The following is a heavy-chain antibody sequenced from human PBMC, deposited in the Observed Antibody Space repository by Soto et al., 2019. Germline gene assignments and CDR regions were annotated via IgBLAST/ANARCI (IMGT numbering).Heavy chain of an antibody. J-gene: IGHJ6*02. D-gene: IGHD6-6*01. Sequence: SQTRSLTCAISGDSVSSNSAAWNWIRQSPSRGLEWLGRTYYRSKWDNDYAVSVKSRITINPDTSKNQFSLQLNSVTPEDTAVYYSARDYSLSSYARMYYYCRMDVWRQGTTVTSSS. CDR1: GDSVSSNSAA. CDR2: TYYRSKWDN. CDR3: ARDYSLSSYARMYYYCRMDV. V-gene: IGHV6-1*01.